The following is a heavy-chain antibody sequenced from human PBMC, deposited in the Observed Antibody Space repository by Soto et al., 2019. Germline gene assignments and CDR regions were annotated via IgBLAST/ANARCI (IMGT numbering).Heavy chain of an antibody. J-gene: IGHJ4*02. CDR1: GFTFTSSA. CDR3: AAYCSGGSCWRYFDY. V-gene: IGHV1-58*01. Sequence: SVKVSCKASGFTFTSSAVQWVRQARGQRLEWIGWIVVGSGNTNYAQKFQERVTITRDMSTSTAYMELSSLRSEDTAVYYCAAYCSGGSCWRYFDYWGQGTLVTVYS. CDR2: IVVGSGNT. D-gene: IGHD2-15*01.